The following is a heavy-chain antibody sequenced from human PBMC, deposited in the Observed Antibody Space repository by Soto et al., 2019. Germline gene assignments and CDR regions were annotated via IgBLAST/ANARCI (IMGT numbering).Heavy chain of an antibody. CDR2: ISAYNGNT. D-gene: IGHD6-13*01. V-gene: IGHV1-18*01. Sequence: ASVKVSCKASGYTFTSYGISWVRQAPGQGLEWMGWISAYNGNTNYAQKLQGRVTMTTDTSTSTAYMELRSLRSDDTAVYYCARDGEVAAADTDAFDIWGKGTMVTVAS. CDR3: ARDGEVAAADTDAFDI. CDR1: GYTFTSYG. J-gene: IGHJ3*02.